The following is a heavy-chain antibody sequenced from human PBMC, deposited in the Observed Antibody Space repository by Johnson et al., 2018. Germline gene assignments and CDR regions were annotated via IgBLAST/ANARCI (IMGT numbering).Heavy chain of an antibody. CDR3: ARDDGSDEATVTTWWFGYYYGMDV. V-gene: IGHV3-33*01. J-gene: IGHJ6*02. CDR2: IWYDGSNQ. CDR1: GFTFSSYG. D-gene: IGHD4-11*01. Sequence: VQLVESGGAVVQPGRSLRLSCAASGFTFSSYGMHWVRQAPGKGLEWVAVIWYDGSNQYYADSVKGRFTISRDNFKNTLYLQMNSLRVEDTVMYYCARDDGSDEATVTTWWFGYYYGMDVWGQGTTVTVSS.